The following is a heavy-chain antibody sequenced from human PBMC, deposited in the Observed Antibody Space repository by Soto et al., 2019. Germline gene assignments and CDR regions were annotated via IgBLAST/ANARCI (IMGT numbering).Heavy chain of an antibody. J-gene: IGHJ5*02. D-gene: IGHD4-17*01. CDR2: IYYSGST. CDR1: GGSVSSSSYY. CDR3: ANRLTTGWFDP. Sequence: XGTLSLTFTVSGGSVSSSSYYWGWIRQPPGKGLEWIGSIYYSGSTYYNPSLKSRVTISVDTSKNQFSLKLSSVTAADTAVYYCANRLTTGWFDPWGQGTLVTVSS. V-gene: IGHV4-39*01.